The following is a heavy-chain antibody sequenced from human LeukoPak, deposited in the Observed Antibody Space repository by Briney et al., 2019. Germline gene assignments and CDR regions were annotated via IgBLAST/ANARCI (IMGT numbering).Heavy chain of an antibody. CDR3: ARGSDIVVVVAASPPDY. CDR1: GYTFTGYY. J-gene: IGHJ4*02. Sequence: ASVKVSCKASGYTFTGYYMHWVRQAPGQGLEWMGWINPNSGGTNYAQKFQGWVTMTRDTSISTAYMELSRLRSDDTAVYYCARGSDIVVVVAASPPDYWGQGTLDTVSS. D-gene: IGHD2-15*01. V-gene: IGHV1-2*04. CDR2: INPNSGGT.